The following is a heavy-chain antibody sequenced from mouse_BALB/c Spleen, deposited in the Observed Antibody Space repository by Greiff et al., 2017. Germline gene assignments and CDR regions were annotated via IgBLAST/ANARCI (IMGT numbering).Heavy chain of an antibody. CDR3: ARSPFITTATAWFAY. V-gene: IGHV2-2*02. CDR2: IWSGGST. D-gene: IGHD1-2*01. Sequence: QVQLQQSGPGLVQPSQSLSITCTVSGFSLTSYGVHWVRQSPGKGLEWLGVIWSGGSTDYNAAFISRLSISKDNSKSQVFFKMNSLQANDTAIYYCARSPFITTATAWFAYWGQGTLVTVSA. J-gene: IGHJ3*01. CDR1: GFSLTSYG.